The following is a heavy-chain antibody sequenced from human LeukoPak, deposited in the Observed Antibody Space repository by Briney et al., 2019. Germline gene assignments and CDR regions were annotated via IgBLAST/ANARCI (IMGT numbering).Heavy chain of an antibody. CDR2: FYNSGST. CDR3: ARHTRPAYSGYENAFDI. D-gene: IGHD5-12*01. Sequence: PSETLSLTCTVSGGSISSTSYYWDWICQPPGKGLEWIGNFYNSGSTHYSPSLKSRVTMSVDTSKNQFSLKLSSVTAADTAVYYCARHTRPAYSGYENAFDIWGQGTVVTVSS. V-gene: IGHV4-39*01. J-gene: IGHJ3*02. CDR1: GGSISSTSYY.